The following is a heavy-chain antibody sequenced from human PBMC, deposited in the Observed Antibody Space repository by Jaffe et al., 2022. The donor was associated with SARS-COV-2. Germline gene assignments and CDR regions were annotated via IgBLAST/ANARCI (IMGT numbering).Heavy chain of an antibody. J-gene: IGHJ6*02. Sequence: EVQLVESGGGLVQPGRSLRLSCAASGFTFDDYAMHWVRQAPGKGLEWVSGISWNSGSIGYADSVKGRFTISRDNAKNSLYLQMNSLRAEDTALYYCAKGSSWQQLAKEDYYYYGMDVWGQGTTVTVSS. CDR2: ISWNSGSI. CDR1: GFTFDDYA. CDR3: AKGSSWQQLAKEDYYYYGMDV. D-gene: IGHD6-13*01. V-gene: IGHV3-9*01.